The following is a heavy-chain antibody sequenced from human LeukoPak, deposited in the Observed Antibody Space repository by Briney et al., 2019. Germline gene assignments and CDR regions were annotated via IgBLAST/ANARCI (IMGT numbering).Heavy chain of an antibody. V-gene: IGHV3-30*02. CDR3: ARDLFEHGDPHFDY. CDR2: IRYDGSNK. CDR1: GFTFSSYG. J-gene: IGHJ4*02. Sequence: GGSLRLSCAASGFTFSSYGMHWVRQAPGKGLEWVAFIRYDGSNKYYADSVKGRFTISRDNSKNTLYLQMNSLRAEDTAVYYCARDLFEHGDPHFDYWGQGTLVTVSS. D-gene: IGHD4-17*01.